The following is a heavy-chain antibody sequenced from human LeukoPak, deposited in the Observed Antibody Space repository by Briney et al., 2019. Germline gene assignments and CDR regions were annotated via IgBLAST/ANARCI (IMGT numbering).Heavy chain of an antibody. CDR1: GGSISNYF. CDR2: IYYSGST. D-gene: IGHD1-26*01. J-gene: IGHJ2*01. Sequence: TPSETLSLTCTVSGGSISNYFWSWIRQPAGKGLEWIGYIYYSGSTNYNPSLKSRVTISVDTSKNQFSLRLSSVTAADTAAYYCARDSANWYFDLWGRGTLVTVSS. V-gene: IGHV4-59*01. CDR3: ARDSANWYFDL.